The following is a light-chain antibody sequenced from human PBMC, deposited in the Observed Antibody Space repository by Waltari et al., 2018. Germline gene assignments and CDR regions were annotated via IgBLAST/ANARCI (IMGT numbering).Light chain of an antibody. J-gene: IGLJ3*02. Sequence: QSVLTQPPSASGTPGQRVTISCSGSSSHIGTNYISWYQQLPATAPKLLIYRSDQRPSGVPDRFSGSKSGTSASLAISGLRSEDEADYYCAAWDDSLSGWVFGGGTKLTVL. CDR3: AAWDDSLSGWV. V-gene: IGLV1-47*01. CDR2: RSD. CDR1: SSHIGTNY.